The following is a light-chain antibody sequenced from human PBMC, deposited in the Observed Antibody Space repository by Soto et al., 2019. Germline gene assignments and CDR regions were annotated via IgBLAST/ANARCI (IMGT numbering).Light chain of an antibody. CDR1: QSLLHSNGYNY. J-gene: IGKJ1*01. V-gene: IGKV2-28*01. Sequence: DIVMTQSPLSLPVTPGEPASISCRSSQSLLHSNGYNYLDCYLQKPGQSPQLLIYLGSNRASGVPDRFSGSGSGTDFTLKISRVEAEDVGVYYCMQALQTRTFGQGTKV. CDR3: MQALQTRT. CDR2: LGS.